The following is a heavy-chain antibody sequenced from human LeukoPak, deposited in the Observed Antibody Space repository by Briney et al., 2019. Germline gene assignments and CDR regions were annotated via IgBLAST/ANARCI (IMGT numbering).Heavy chain of an antibody. CDR3: ARGGTDWLLLDY. V-gene: IGHV3-48*04. Sequence: GGSLRLSCAASGFTFSSYSMNWVRQAPGKGLEWVSYISSSSTIYYADSVKGRFTISRDNSKNTLYLQMNSLRAEDTAVYYCARGGTDWLLLDYWGQGTLVTVSS. J-gene: IGHJ4*02. CDR2: ISSSSTI. CDR1: GFTFSSYS. D-gene: IGHD3-9*01.